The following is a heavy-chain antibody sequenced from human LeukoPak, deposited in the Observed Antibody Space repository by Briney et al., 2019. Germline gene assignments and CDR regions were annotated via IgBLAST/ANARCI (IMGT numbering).Heavy chain of an antibody. J-gene: IGHJ6*02. CDR2: IKQDGSDK. Sequence: PGGSLRLSCAASGFTFSSYWMSWVRQAPGKGLEWVANIKQDGSDKYYVDSVKGRYTISRDNAKNSLYLQMNSLRAEDTAVYYCAKGHYYYYYGMDVWGQGTTVTVSS. CDR3: AKGHYYYYYGMDV. V-gene: IGHV3-7*01. CDR1: GFTFSSYW.